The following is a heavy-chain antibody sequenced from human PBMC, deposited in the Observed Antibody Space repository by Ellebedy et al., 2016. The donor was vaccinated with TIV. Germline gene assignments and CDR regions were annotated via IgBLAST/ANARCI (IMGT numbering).Heavy chain of an antibody. CDR1: GCSFSIYC. CDR3: ARAVSTGTVDY. V-gene: IGHV3-7*01. J-gene: IGHJ4*02. CDR2: INQDGSEK. Sequence: PGGSLRLSCAASGCSFSIYCMSWVRQVPGKGLEWVANINQDGSEKYFVDSMEGRFPISRDNARNSLYLQMNSLRAEDTAFYYCARAVSTGTVDYWGQGTLVTVSS. D-gene: IGHD1-1*01.